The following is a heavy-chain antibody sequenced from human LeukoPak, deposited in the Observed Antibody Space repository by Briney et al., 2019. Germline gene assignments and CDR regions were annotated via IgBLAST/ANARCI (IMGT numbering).Heavy chain of an antibody. V-gene: IGHV3-23*01. CDR3: ASGTYRLGDY. CDR2: ISSSSVDT. D-gene: IGHD3-10*01. Sequence: GSLRLSCAASGFSFSTYAMSWVRQAPGKGLEWISGISSSSVDTHYAESVKGRFRVSRDNSKTTLYLQMNSLRAEDTAVYYCASGTYRLGDYWGQGVLVAVSS. J-gene: IGHJ4*02. CDR1: GFSFSTYA.